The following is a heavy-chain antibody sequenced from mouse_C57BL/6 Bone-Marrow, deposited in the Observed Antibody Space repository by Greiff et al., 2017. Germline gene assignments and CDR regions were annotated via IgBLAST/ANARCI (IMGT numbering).Heavy chain of an antibody. D-gene: IGHD1-1*01. Sequence: DVQLQESGPGLVKPSQSLSLTCSVTGYSITSGYYWNWIRQFPGNKLEWMGYISYDGSNNYNPSLKNRISITRDTSKNQFFLKLNSVTTEDTATYYCARDGIYYYGPFAYWGQGTLVTVSA. V-gene: IGHV3-6*01. CDR1: GYSITSGYY. J-gene: IGHJ3*01. CDR3: ARDGIYYYGPFAY. CDR2: ISYDGSN.